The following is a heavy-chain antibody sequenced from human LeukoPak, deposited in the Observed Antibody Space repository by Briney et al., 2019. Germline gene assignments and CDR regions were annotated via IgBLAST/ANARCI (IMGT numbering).Heavy chain of an antibody. CDR3: AREAPSGSFADY. D-gene: IGHD1-26*01. CDR1: GFTFSSYS. Sequence: GGSLRLSCAASGFTFSSYSMNWVRQAPGKGLEWVAVTSSDERAKFYADSMKGRFTISRDNSKNTLFLQMNSLTEEDTAVYFCAREAPSGSFADYWGQGTLSPSPQ. V-gene: IGHV3-30*03. J-gene: IGHJ4*02. CDR2: TSSDERAK.